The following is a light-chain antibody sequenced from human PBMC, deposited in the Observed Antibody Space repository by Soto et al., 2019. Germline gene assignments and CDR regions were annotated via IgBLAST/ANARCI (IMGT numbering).Light chain of an antibody. CDR3: QQRSNWPT. Sequence: EIVLTQSPATLSLSPGERATLSCRASQSVSSYLAWYQQKPGQAPRLLIYDASNRATGIPARFSCSGSGTDFTRTISSLEPEDFEVYYCQQRSNWPTFGGGTKVEIK. CDR2: DAS. CDR1: QSVSSY. V-gene: IGKV3-11*01. J-gene: IGKJ4*01.